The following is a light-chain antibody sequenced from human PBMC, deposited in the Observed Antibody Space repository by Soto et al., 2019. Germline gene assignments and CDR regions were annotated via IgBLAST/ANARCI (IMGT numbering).Light chain of an antibody. CDR2: NSD. J-gene: IGLJ2*01. CDR3: SAWDDDLSGRI. Sequence: QAVVTQPPSASGTPGQRVTISCSGSRSNIGSNFVNWYQQLPGTAPKLLIHNSDQRPSWVPDRFSGSKSDTSASLAISGLQSDDEADYYCSAWDDDLSGRIFGGGTKLTVL. V-gene: IGLV1-44*01. CDR1: RSNIGSNF.